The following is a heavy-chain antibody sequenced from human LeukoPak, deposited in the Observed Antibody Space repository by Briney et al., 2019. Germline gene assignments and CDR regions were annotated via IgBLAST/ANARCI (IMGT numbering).Heavy chain of an antibody. J-gene: IGHJ4*02. V-gene: IGHV4-61*02. Sequence: SETLSLTCTVSGGSISSGDYYWSWIRQPAGKGLEWIGRVYASGSTDYNPSLKSRVTISVDTSKNQFSLNLSSVTAADTAVYYCARRWSAGPFDYWGQGTLVTVSS. D-gene: IGHD4-23*01. CDR3: ARRWSAGPFDY. CDR1: GGSISSGDYY. CDR2: VYASGST.